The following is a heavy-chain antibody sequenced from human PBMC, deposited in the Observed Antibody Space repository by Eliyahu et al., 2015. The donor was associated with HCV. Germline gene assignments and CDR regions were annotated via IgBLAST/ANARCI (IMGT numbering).Heavy chain of an antibody. CDR3: ARWGSSFDAFDI. CDR2: IWYDGSNK. D-gene: IGHD6-13*01. V-gene: IGHV3-33*08. Sequence: QVQMVESGGGVVQPGRSLRLSCAASGFPFSSYGMNWVRQAPGKGLEWVAVIWYDGSNKYYADSVKGRFTISRDDSKNTLYLQMNSLRAEDTAVYYCARWGSSFDAFDIWGQGTMVTVSS. CDR1: GFPFSSYG. J-gene: IGHJ3*02.